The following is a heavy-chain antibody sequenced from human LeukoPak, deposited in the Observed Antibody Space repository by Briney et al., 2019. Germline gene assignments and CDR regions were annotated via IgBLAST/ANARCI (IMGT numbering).Heavy chain of an antibody. CDR3: ARERGCGTVGFYTEY. CDR1: GFTFSSYD. Sequence: GGSLRLSCAASGFTFSSYDMNWVRQAPGKGLEWVSYITSSGTTTYYANSGKGRFTISRDKAKNSLYLQMNSRGDEATALYFCARERGCGTVGFYTEYWGQGSLATVSS. J-gene: IGHJ4*02. V-gene: IGHV3-48*02. CDR2: ITSSGTTT. D-gene: IGHD1-1*01.